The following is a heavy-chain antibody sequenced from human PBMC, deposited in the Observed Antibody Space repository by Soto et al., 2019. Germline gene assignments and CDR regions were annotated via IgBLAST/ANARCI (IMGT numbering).Heavy chain of an antibody. CDR1: GGSVSSGSYY. D-gene: IGHD3-3*01. CDR2: IYYSGST. Sequence: SETLSLTCTVSGGSVSSGSYYWSWIRQPPGKGLEWIGYIYYSGSTNYNPSLKSRVTISVDTSKNQFSLKLSSVTAADTAVYYWAISQIYVFWSVYPYYYYGRDVWGKGTTVTVSS. CDR3: AISQIYVFWSVYPYYYYGRDV. J-gene: IGHJ6*04. V-gene: IGHV4-61*01.